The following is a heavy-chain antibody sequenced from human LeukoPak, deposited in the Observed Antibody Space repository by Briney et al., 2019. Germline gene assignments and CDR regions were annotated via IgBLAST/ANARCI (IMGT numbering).Heavy chain of an antibody. D-gene: IGHD7-27*01. CDR2: ITTSDGNT. Sequence: GGSLRLSCAASGFTFSSYTMSWVRQAPGKGLEWVSTITTSDGNTYYAESVKGRFTVSRDNSKNTLFLQMNSLRAEDTAVYYCAKDGGLWVSAHWGDSWGRGTLVTVSS. CDR3: AKDGGLWVSAHWGDS. V-gene: IGHV3-23*01. CDR1: GFTFSSYT. J-gene: IGHJ4*02.